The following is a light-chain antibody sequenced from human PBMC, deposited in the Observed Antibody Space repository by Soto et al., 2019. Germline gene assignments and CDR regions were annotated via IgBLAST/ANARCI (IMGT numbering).Light chain of an antibody. CDR1: QSVSSN. J-gene: IGKJ1*01. CDR3: QQYNNWPPTWK. CDR2: AVS. V-gene: IGKV3-15*01. Sequence: EVLLTKSPATRSVSPVDRDTVSCRRGQSVSSNLAWYQQKPGQAPRLLIYAVSTRATGIPARFSGSGSGTEFTLTINSLQSEDFAVYYCQQYNNWPPTWKCGKGTQGDIK.